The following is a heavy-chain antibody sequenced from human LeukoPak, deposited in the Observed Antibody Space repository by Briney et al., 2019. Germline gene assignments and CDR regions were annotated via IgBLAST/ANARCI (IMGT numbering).Heavy chain of an antibody. V-gene: IGHV4-34*01. J-gene: IGHJ6*02. CDR2: ISHSGST. D-gene: IGHD5-18*01. Sequence: SETLSLTCAVYGGSFSGYYWSWIRQPPGKGLEWIGEISHSGSTNYNPSLKSRVTISVDTSKNQFSLKLSSVTAADTAVYYCARGVGYSYGQIYYYYGMDVWGQGTTVTVSS. CDR1: GGSFSGYY. CDR3: ARGVGYSYGQIYYYYGMDV.